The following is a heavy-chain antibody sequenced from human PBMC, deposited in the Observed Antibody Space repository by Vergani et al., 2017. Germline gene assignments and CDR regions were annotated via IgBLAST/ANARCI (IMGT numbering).Heavy chain of an antibody. J-gene: IGHJ6*02. Sequence: QVQLQESGPGLVKPSETLSLTCTVSGGSISSYYWSWIRQPPGKGLEWIGYIYYSGSTNYNPSLKSRVTISVDTSKNQFSLKLSSVTAADTAVYYCARDGLADYDYYGMDVWGQGTTVTVSS. CDR3: ARDGLADYDYYGMDV. CDR2: IYYSGST. V-gene: IGHV4-59*01. D-gene: IGHD5-12*01. CDR1: GGSISSYY.